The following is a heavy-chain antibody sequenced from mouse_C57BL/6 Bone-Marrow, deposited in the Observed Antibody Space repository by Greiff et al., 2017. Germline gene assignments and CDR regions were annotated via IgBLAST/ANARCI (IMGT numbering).Heavy chain of an antibody. V-gene: IGHV1-81*01. Sequence: ESGAELARPGASVKLSCKASGYTFTSYGISWVKQRTGQGLEWIGEIYPRSGNTYYNEKFKGKATLTADKSSSTAYMELRSLTSEDSAVYFCARLGVYAMDYWGQGTSVTVSS. CDR2: IYPRSGNT. J-gene: IGHJ4*01. CDR3: ARLGVYAMDY. CDR1: GYTFTSYG.